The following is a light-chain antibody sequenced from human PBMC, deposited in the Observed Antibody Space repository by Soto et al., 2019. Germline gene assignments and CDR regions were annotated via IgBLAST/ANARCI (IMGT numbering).Light chain of an antibody. V-gene: IGKV3-11*01. Sequence: EIVLTQSPATLSLSPGERATLSCRASQSVSSYLAWYQQKPGQAPRLLIYDASNRATGIPARFSGSGSGTDFTLTIRSLEPEDFAIYDCQQRSNWPPVTFGGGTKVEIK. CDR1: QSVSSY. CDR2: DAS. CDR3: QQRSNWPPVT. J-gene: IGKJ4*01.